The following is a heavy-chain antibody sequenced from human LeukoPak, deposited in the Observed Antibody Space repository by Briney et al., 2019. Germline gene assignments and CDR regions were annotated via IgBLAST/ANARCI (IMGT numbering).Heavy chain of an antibody. CDR3: ATGAYTSGSFYFGDIFN. J-gene: IGHJ4*02. CDR1: GYILTELF. Sequence: GASVKVSCKVSGYILTELFIHWVRQAPGKGLEWMGGFDPQYGEGVYAQKFLGRVTMTDDTSTDTAYMELRSLSSDDTAVYYCATGAYTSGSFYFGDIFNWGQGTLVTVSS. CDR2: FDPQYGEG. V-gene: IGHV1-24*01. D-gene: IGHD3-10*01.